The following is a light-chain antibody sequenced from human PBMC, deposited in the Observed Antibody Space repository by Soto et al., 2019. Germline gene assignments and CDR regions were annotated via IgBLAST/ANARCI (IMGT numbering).Light chain of an antibody. Sequence: QPVLTQSSSASASLGSSVKLTCTLNSGHSSYIIAWHQQQPGKAPRYLMKLEGSGSYNKGSGVPDRFSGSSSGADRYLTISSLQFEDEADYYGETWDSNTHGVFGGGTKLTVL. CDR2: LEGSGSY. CDR3: ETWDSNTHGV. CDR1: SGHSSYI. V-gene: IGLV4-60*02. J-gene: IGLJ3*02.